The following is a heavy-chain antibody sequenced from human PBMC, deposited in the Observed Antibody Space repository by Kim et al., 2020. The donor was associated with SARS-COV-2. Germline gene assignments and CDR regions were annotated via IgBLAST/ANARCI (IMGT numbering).Heavy chain of an antibody. J-gene: IGHJ4*02. CDR2: ISGSGGST. D-gene: IGHD3-10*01. V-gene: IGHV3-23*01. Sequence: GGSLRLSCAASGFTFRSYAMSWVRQAPGKGLEWVSAISGSGGSTYYADSVKGWFTISRDNSTNTLYLQMNSLIAEDTSVYYCATDYFGSGRLFEYGGQGT. CDR3: ATDYFGSGRLFEY. CDR1: GFTFRSYA.